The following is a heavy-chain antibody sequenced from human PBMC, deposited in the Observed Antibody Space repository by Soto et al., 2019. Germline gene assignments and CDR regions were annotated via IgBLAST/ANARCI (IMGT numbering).Heavy chain of an antibody. CDR2: ISGSSDNI. J-gene: IGHJ5*02. Sequence: GGSLRLSCAASGFTFSDYFMSWIRQAPGKGLEWVSFISGSSDNIKYADSVKGRFTISRDNAKNSLYLQMNSLRAEDTAVYYCVRDSARTVVVTRVDRDNWVDPRGQGTRGTVS. V-gene: IGHV3-11*06. CDR3: VRDSARTVVVTRVDRDNWVDP. D-gene: IGHD2-2*01. CDR1: GFTFSDYF.